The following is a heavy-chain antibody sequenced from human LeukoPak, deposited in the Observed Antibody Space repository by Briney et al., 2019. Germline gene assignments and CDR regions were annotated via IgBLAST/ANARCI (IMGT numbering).Heavy chain of an antibody. J-gene: IGHJ4*02. CDR2: ISWNSGSI. D-gene: IGHD1-26*01. V-gene: IGHV3-9*01. CDR1: GFTFDDYA. CDR3: AKDVLGDSGSYYGGGFDY. Sequence: GGSLRLSCAASGFTFDDYAMHWVRQAPGKGLEWVSGISWNSGSIGYADSVKGRFTISRDNAKNSLYLQMNSLRAEDTALYYCAKDVLGDSGSYYGGGFDYWGQGTLVTVSS.